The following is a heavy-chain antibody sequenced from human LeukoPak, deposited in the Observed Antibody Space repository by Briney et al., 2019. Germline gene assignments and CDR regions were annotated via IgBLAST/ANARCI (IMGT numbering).Heavy chain of an antibody. J-gene: IGHJ3*02. Sequence: QPGGTLRLSCAASGFTFSSYGMSWVRQAPGKGLEWVSAISGSGGSTYYADSVKGRFTISRDNSKNTLYLQMNSLRAEDTAVYYCAKDRWTEVDAFDIWGQGTMVTVSS. D-gene: IGHD1-1*01. CDR1: GFTFSSYG. CDR3: AKDRWTEVDAFDI. V-gene: IGHV3-23*01. CDR2: ISGSGGST.